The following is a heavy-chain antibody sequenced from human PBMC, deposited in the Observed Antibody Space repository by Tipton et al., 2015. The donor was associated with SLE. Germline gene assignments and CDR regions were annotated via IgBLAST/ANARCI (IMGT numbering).Heavy chain of an antibody. CDR2: IYFSGST. CDR1: GGSIFSSY. D-gene: IGHD6-13*01. V-gene: IGHV4-59*01. CDR3: ARDGGAAAENYNYHMDV. Sequence: TLSLTCTVSGGSIFSSYWSWIRQPPGKGLEWIGCIYFSGSTNYNPSLRSRVMMSVDSSNSQFSLKLSSVTAADTAVYYCARDGGAAAENYNYHMDVWGIGTTVTVSS. J-gene: IGHJ6*03.